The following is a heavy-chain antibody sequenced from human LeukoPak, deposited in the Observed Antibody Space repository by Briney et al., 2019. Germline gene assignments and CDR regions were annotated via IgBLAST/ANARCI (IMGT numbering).Heavy chain of an antibody. CDR2: IYYSGST. J-gene: IGHJ4*02. V-gene: IGHV4-39*01. CDR1: GGSISSSSYY. Sequence: SETLSLTCTVSGGSISSSSYYWGWIRQPPGKGLEWIGCIYYSGSTYYNPSLKSRVTISVDTSKNQFSLKLSSVTAADTAVYYCARHVPYDFWSGYYFGYFDYWGQGTLVTVSS. CDR3: ARHVPYDFWSGYYFGYFDY. D-gene: IGHD3-3*01.